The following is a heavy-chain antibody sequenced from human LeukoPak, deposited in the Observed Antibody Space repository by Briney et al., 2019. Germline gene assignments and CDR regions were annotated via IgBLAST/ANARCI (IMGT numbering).Heavy chain of an antibody. D-gene: IGHD6-13*01. J-gene: IGHJ4*02. Sequence: GGSLRLSCAASGLTFSDYSLTWVRQAPGKGLFWVSGISAGGGSTYYADSVKGRFSISRDNSRNTLYLQMNSLRAEDTAVYYCAKDAAGPEYWGQGTLVTVSS. CDR2: ISAGGGST. CDR3: AKDAAGPEY. CDR1: GLTFSDYS. V-gene: IGHV3-23*01.